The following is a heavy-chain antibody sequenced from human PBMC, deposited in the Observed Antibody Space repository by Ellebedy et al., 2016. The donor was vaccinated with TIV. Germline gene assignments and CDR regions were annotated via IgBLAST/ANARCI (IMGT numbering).Heavy chain of an antibody. CDR3: AKRHDGSWWGNYFDF. CDR1: GFTLSSSA. CDR2: IGAGGAST. V-gene: IGHV3-23*01. D-gene: IGHD6-13*01. J-gene: IGHJ4*02. Sequence: GESLKISCAASGFTLSSSAMNWVRQAPGKGVEWVATIGAGGASTNYADSVKGRVVISSDRSTKTLFLQMNSLRAEDTTVYYCAKRHDGSWWGNYFDFWGQGTLVTVSS.